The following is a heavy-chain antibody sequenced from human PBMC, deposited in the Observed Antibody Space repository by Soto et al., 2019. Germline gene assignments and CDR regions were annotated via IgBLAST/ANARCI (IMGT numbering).Heavy chain of an antibody. D-gene: IGHD2-15*01. CDR1: GYTFTSYA. V-gene: IGHV1-3*01. CDR2: INAGNGNT. J-gene: IGHJ4*02. Sequence: ASVKVSCKASGYTFTSYAMQWVRQAPGQRLEWMGWINAGNGNTKYSQKFQGRVTITRDTSASTAYMELSSLRSEDTAVYYCARDRCSGGSCYLLDYWGQGTLVTVYS. CDR3: ARDRCSGGSCYLLDY.